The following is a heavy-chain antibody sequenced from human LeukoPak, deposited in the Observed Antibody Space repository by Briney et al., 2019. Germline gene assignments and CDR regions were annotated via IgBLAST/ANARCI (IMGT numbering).Heavy chain of an antibody. CDR3: ARHPNYYYDSSGYYPDAFDI. V-gene: IGHV4-4*09. Sequence: SETLSLTCTVCGGSISSYYWSWIRQPPGKGLEWIGYIYTSGSTNYNPSLTSRVTISVDTSKNQFSLKLSSVTAADTAVYYCARHPNYYYDSSGYYPDAFDIWGQGTMVTVSS. CDR2: IYTSGST. CDR1: GGSISSYY. D-gene: IGHD3-22*01. J-gene: IGHJ3*02.